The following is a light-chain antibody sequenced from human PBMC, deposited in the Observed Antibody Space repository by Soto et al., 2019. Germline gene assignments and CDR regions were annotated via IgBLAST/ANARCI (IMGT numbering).Light chain of an antibody. V-gene: IGKV1-33*01. Sequence: DVKVTHYPNALSASVGYTVPITCQASQDISDVLNWYQQQPGKAPKVLIYDASKLQTGVPSRFSGRGSGKDFTFTISSLQPDDSGTYYCQQFYDLPITFGQGTRLEIK. CDR1: QDISDV. CDR3: QQFYDLPIT. J-gene: IGKJ5*01. CDR2: DAS.